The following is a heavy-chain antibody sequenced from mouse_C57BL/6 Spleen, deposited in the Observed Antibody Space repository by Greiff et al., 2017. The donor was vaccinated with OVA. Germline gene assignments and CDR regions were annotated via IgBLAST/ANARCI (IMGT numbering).Heavy chain of an antibody. CDR1: GYTFTSYW. V-gene: IGHV1-52*01. D-gene: IGHD2-10*02. J-gene: IGHJ2*01. CDR3: ARGYGRDSYFDY. CDR2: IDPSDSET. Sequence: QVQLQQPGAELVRPGSSVKLSCKASGYTFTSYWMHWVKQRPIQGLEWIGNIDPSDSETHYNQKFKDKATLTVDKSSSTAYMQLSSLTSEDSAVYYCARGYGRDSYFDYWGQGTTLTVSS.